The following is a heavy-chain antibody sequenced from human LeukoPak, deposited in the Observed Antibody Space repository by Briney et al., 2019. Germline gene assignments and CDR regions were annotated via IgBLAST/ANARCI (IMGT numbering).Heavy chain of an antibody. D-gene: IGHD1-1*01. V-gene: IGHV1-69*13. CDR2: IIPIFGTA. Sequence: ASVKVSCKASGGTFSSYAISWVRQAPGQGLEWMGGIIPIFGTANYAQKFQGRVTITADESTGTAYMELSSLRSEDTAVYYCARGDDARTSYYYYGMDVWGQGTTVTVSS. CDR1: GGTFSSYA. J-gene: IGHJ6*02. CDR3: ARGDDARTSYYYYGMDV.